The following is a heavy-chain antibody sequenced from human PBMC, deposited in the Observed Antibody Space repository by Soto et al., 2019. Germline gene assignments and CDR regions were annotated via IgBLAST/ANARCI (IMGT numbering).Heavy chain of an antibody. J-gene: IGHJ4*02. CDR2: IYYSGST. Sequence: PSETLSLTCTVSGGSISSYYWSWIRQPPGKGLEWIGYIYYSGSTNYNPSLKSRVTISVDTSKNQFSLKLSSVTAADAAVYYCASTIYGDYDYWGQGTLVTVSS. CDR1: GGSISSYY. V-gene: IGHV4-59*08. CDR3: ASTIYGDYDY. D-gene: IGHD4-17*01.